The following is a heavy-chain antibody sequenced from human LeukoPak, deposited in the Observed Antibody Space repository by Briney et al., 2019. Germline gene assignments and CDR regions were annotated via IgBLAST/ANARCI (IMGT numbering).Heavy chain of an antibody. CDR3: ARRLGISSRYGMDV. J-gene: IGHJ6*02. V-gene: IGHV5-51*01. CDR2: IFPGDSDT. Sequence: GESLKISCKGGGCNFANYWIGCVRQMPGKGLESMGVIFPGDSDTRYSPSFQGQVTISADKSISTAYLQWSSLKASDTAMYYCARRLGISSRYGMDVWGQGTTVTVSS. D-gene: IGHD6-13*01. CDR1: GCNFANYW.